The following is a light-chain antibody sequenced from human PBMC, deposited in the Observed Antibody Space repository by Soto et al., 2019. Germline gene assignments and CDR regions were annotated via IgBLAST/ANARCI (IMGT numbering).Light chain of an antibody. CDR1: SSDVGGYNY. CDR2: DVS. Sequence: QSVLTQPASVSGSPGQSITISCTGTSSDVGGYNYVSWYQQHPGKAPKLMIYDVSNRPSGVSNRFSGSKSGNTASLTISGLQTEDEADYYCSSYTSSSTLVFATGTMVTVL. CDR3: SSYTSSSTLV. V-gene: IGLV2-14*01. J-gene: IGLJ1*01.